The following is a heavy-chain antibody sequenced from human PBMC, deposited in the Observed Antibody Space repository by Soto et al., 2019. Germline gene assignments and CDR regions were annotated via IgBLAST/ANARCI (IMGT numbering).Heavy chain of an antibody. CDR2: ISGSGGST. CDR3: AKDMVRGVHWFDP. V-gene: IGHV3-23*01. CDR1: GFTFSSYA. J-gene: IGHJ5*02. D-gene: IGHD3-10*01. Sequence: GGSLRLSCAASGFTFSSYAMSWVRQPPGKGLEWVSAISGSGGSTYYADSVKGRFTISRDNSKNTLYLQMNSLRAEDTAVYYSAKDMVRGVHWFDPWGQGTLVTVSS.